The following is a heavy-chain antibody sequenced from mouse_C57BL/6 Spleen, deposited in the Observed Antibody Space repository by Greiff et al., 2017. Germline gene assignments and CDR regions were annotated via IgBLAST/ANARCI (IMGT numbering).Heavy chain of an antibody. D-gene: IGHD2-5*01. Sequence: QVQLQQSGAELARPGASVKLSCKASGYTFTSYGISWVKQRTGQGLEWIGEIYPRSGNTYYNEKFKGKATLTADKSSSTAYMELSSLTSEDSAVYFCASYSNSPWFAYWGQGTLGTVSA. CDR3: ASYSNSPWFAY. CDR2: IYPRSGNT. J-gene: IGHJ3*01. CDR1: GYTFTSYG. V-gene: IGHV1-81*01.